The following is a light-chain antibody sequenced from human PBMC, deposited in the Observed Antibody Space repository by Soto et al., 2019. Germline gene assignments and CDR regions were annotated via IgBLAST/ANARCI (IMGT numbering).Light chain of an antibody. CDR2: EVS. CDR1: SSDVGGYKY. J-gene: IGLJ2*01. Sequence: QSALTQPASVSGSPGQSSTISCTGTSSDVGGYKYVSWYQQHPDKAPKLIIFEVSNRPSGISSRFSGSKSGNTASLTISGLQAEDEADYYCSSYTSSSTPVVFGGGTQVTVL. CDR3: SSYTSSSTPVV. V-gene: IGLV2-14*01.